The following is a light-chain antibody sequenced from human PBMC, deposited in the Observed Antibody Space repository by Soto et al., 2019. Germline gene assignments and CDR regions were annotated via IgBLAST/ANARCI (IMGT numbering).Light chain of an antibody. Sequence: QSALTQPASVSGSPGQSITISCTGTSSDIGGYSYVSWYQHHPGKAPKLMIYEVSNRPSGVSNRFTGSKSGNMASLTISGLQADDEADYYCTSYTTSNTLVFGGGTKLTVL. J-gene: IGLJ2*01. CDR1: SSDIGGYSY. CDR3: TSYTTSNTLV. V-gene: IGLV2-14*01. CDR2: EVS.